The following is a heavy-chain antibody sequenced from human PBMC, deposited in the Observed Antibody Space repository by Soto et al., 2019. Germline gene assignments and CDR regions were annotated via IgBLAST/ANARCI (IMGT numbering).Heavy chain of an antibody. CDR2: INGANGNT. D-gene: IGHD1-1*01. CDR1: GYTFTTYD. Sequence: GVSVKGACKASGYTFTTYDRHWVRKDQEQRLEWLGSINGANGNTKYSQTFQGRVTITRDTSASTAYMEMSSLRSEDTDVYSCARAPGNYYIYAKDVWGHGTTVTVSS. CDR3: ARAPGNYYIYAKDV. J-gene: IGHJ6*01. V-gene: IGHV1-3*01.